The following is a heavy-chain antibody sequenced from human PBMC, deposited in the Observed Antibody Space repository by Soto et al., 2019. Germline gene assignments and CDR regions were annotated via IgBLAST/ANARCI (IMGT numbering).Heavy chain of an antibody. J-gene: IGHJ4*02. V-gene: IGHV3-33*01. D-gene: IGHD3-22*01. CDR2: IWYDGSYM. Sequence: GGSLRLSCAASGFTFSRYAMHWVRQAPGRGLEWVAVIWYDGSYMSYVDSVKGRFTISRDNSKNTLYLQMNSLSAEDTAVYYCASDESSGLHWGQGT. CDR1: GFTFSRYA. CDR3: ASDESSGLH.